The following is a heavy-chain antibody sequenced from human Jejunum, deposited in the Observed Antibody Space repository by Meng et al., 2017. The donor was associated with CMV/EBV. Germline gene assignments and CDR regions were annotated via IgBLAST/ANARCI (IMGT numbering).Heavy chain of an antibody. V-gene: IGHV1-2*02. CDR1: GYPVSDHY. J-gene: IGHJ5*01. D-gene: IGHD2-21*01. CDR2: INPSSGDT. Sequence: SGYPVSDHYMYWVRQVPGQGLEWMGWINPSSGDTKFAEKFRDRVTMTRDLSTNTAYMEVSSLRADDTAVYFCARDKCGADCQLGLFDSWGLGTLVTVSS. CDR3: ARDKCGADCQLGLFDS.